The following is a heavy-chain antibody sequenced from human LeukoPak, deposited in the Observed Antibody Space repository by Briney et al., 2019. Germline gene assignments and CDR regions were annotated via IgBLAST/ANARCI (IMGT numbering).Heavy chain of an antibody. CDR1: GGSISSSSYY. V-gene: IGHV4-39*01. D-gene: IGHD4-17*01. CDR2: IYYGGST. Sequence: SETLSLTCTVSGGSISSSSYYWGWIRQPPGKGLEWIGSIYYGGSTYYNPSLKSRVTISVDTSKNQSSLKLSSVTGADTAVYYCARHATYYGDLDYWGQGTLVTVSS. CDR3: ARHATYYGDLDY. J-gene: IGHJ4*02.